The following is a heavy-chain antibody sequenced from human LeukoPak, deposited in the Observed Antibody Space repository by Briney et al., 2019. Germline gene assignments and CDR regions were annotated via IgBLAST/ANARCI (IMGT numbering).Heavy chain of an antibody. CDR3: ASGAEGYVFDP. Sequence: GGSLRLSCAVSGFTLSTYSMNWVRQAPGKGLEWVSYISSSSSTIYYADSVKGRFTISRDNAKNSLYLHMNSLRAEDTAVYYCASGAEGYVFDPWGQGTLVTVSS. CDR1: GFTLSTYS. J-gene: IGHJ5*02. D-gene: IGHD5-12*01. V-gene: IGHV3-48*01. CDR2: ISSSSSTI.